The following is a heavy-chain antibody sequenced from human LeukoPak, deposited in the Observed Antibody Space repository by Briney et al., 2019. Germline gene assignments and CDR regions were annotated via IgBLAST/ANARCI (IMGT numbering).Heavy chain of an antibody. Sequence: KASETLSLTCTVSGGSITSHSWSWIRQPPGKGLEWIGYIFYSGHTNYNPSLRSRVTMSVDTSKTQFSLRLSSVTAADTAVYYCARDTDRRSSPGSWFDPWGQGTLVTVSS. D-gene: IGHD2-15*01. V-gene: IGHV4-59*11. CDR3: ARDTDRRSSPGSWFDP. CDR1: GGSITSHS. J-gene: IGHJ5*02. CDR2: IFYSGHT.